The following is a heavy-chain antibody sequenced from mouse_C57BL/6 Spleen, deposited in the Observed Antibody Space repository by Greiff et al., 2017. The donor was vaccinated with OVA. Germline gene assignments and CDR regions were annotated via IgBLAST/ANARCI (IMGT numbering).Heavy chain of an antibody. D-gene: IGHD2-4*01. Sequence: QVHVKQPGAELVKPGASVKLSCKASGYTFTSYWMHWVKQRPGQGLEWIGMIHPNSGSTNYNEKFKSKATLTVDKSSSTAYMQLSSLTSEDSAVYYCARDDYDPYYAMDYWGQGTSVTVSS. CDR3: ARDDYDPYYAMDY. CDR1: GYTFTSYW. CDR2: IHPNSGST. V-gene: IGHV1-64*01. J-gene: IGHJ4*01.